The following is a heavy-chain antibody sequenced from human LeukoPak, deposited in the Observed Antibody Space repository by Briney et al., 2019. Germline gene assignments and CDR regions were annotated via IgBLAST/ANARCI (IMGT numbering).Heavy chain of an antibody. D-gene: IGHD3-9*01. Sequence: GGSLRLSCAASGFTFSSYWMHWVRQAPGKGLVWVSRINSDGSSTSYADSVKGRFTISRDNAKNSLYLQMNSLRAEDTALYYCARDLGRRYFDWLSHFDAFDIWGQGTMVTVSS. CDR1: GFTFSSYW. J-gene: IGHJ3*02. V-gene: IGHV3-74*01. CDR2: INSDGSST. CDR3: ARDLGRRYFDWLSHFDAFDI.